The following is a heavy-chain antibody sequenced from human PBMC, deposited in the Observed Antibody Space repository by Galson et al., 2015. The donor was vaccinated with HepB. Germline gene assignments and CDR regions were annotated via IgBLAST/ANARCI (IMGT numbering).Heavy chain of an antibody. D-gene: IGHD6-19*01. Sequence: SVKVSCKASGYTFTGYYMHWVRQAPGQGLEWMRRINPNSGGTNYAQKFQGRVTMTRDTSISAAYMELSRLRSDDTAVYYCANYGYSSGSRADYWGQGTLVTVSS. CDR2: INPNSGGT. CDR1: GYTFTGYY. J-gene: IGHJ4*02. V-gene: IGHV1-2*06. CDR3: ANYGYSSGSRADY.